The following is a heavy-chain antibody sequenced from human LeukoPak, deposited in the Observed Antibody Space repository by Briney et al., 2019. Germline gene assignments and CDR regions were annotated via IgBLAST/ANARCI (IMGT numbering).Heavy chain of an antibody. J-gene: IGHJ4*02. Sequence: ASVKVSCKASGYTFTRYGINWVRQAPGQGLEWMGWISAYNGNTKYEQKFQGRVTMTTDTSTSTAYMELRSLRSDDTAVYYCARESRYDILTGYFSPPYYWGQGTLVTVSS. CDR1: GYTFTRYG. CDR3: ARESRYDILTGYFSPPYY. D-gene: IGHD3-9*01. V-gene: IGHV1-18*01. CDR2: ISAYNGNT.